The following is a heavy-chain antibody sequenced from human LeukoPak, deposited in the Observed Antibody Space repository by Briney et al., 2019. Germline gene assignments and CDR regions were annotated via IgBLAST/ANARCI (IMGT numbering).Heavy chain of an antibody. CDR3: ARPRGSDWEPFDY. CDR2: MNPKNDNT. J-gene: IGHJ4*02. D-gene: IGHD6-19*01. Sequence: ASVKVSCKASGYTFTNYDIHWVRQAAGQGPEWMGWMNPKNDNTGYAQKFQGRVTMTGSTSISTAYMVLSSLTSEDTAAYYCARPRGSDWEPFDYWGQGTLVTVSS. CDR1: GYTFTNYD. V-gene: IGHV1-8*01.